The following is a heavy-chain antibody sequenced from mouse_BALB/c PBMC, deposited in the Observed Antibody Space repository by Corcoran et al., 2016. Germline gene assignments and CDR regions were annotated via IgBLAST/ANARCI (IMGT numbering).Heavy chain of an antibody. CDR3: ARRTGSGYFDY. J-gene: IGHJ2*01. V-gene: IGHV1-7*01. CDR1: GYTFTSYW. CDR2: INPSTGYT. D-gene: IGHD4-1*01. Sequence: QVQLQQSGAELAKTGASVKMPCRASGYTFTSYWMHWVKQRPGQGLEWIGYINPSTGYTEYNQKFKDKATLTADKSSSTAYMQLSSLTSEDSAVYYCARRTGSGYFDYWGQGTTLTVS.